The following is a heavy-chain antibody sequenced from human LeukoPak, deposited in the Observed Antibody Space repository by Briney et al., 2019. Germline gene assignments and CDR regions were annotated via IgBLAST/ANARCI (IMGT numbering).Heavy chain of an antibody. D-gene: IGHD3-10*01. CDR3: ARGRPYYYGSGSYSPLFDY. CDR2: INHSGST. CDR1: GGSFSGYY. V-gene: IGHV4-34*01. Sequence: PSETLSLTCAVYGGSFSGYYWSWIRQPPGKGLEWIGEINHSGSTNYNPSLKSRVTISVDTSKNQFSLELSSVTAADTAVYYCARGRPYYYGSGSYSPLFDYWGQGTLVTVPS. J-gene: IGHJ4*02.